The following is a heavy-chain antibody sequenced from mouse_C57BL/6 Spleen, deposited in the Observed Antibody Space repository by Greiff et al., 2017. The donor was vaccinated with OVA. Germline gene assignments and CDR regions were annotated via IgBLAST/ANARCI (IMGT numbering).Heavy chain of an antibody. J-gene: IGHJ2*01. CDR1: GYAFTNYL. V-gene: IGHV1-54*01. CDR2: INPGSGGT. Sequence: VQLQQSGAELVRPGTSVKVSCKASGYAFTNYLIEWVKQRPGQGLEWIGVINPGSGGTNYNEKFKGKATLTADKSSSTSYMQLSSLTSEDSAVYFCARFEGYFDYWGQGTTLTVSS. CDR3: ARFEGYFDY.